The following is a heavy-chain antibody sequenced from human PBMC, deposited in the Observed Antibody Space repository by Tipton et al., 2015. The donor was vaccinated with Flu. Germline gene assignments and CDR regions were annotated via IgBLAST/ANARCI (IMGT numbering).Heavy chain of an antibody. CDR2: INWNGNSV. Sequence: SLRLSCAASGFTFDDYPMHWVRQSPGKGLEWVSGINWNGNSVAYADSGQGRFIISRDNAKNSLYLQMNSLRIEDTALYYCAKDRLSSSSMDYYFRYGMVGGGQGTTVSVSS. J-gene: IGHJ6*02. CDR1: GFTFDDYP. D-gene: IGHD6-13*01. V-gene: IGHV3-9*01. CDR3: AKDRLSSSSMDYYFRYGMVG.